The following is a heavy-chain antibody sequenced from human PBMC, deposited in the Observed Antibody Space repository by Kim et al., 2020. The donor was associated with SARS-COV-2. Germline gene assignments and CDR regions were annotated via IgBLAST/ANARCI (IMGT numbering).Heavy chain of an antibody. V-gene: IGHV4-59*01. CDR3: ARDSGYCSGGSCYSLAFDP. J-gene: IGHJ5*02. CDR2: IYYSGST. Sequence: SETLSLTCTVSGGSISSYYWSWIRQPPGKGLEWIGYIYYSGSTNYNPSLKSRVTISVDTSKNQFSLKLSSVTAADTAVYYCARDSGYCSGGSCYSLAFDPWGQGTLVTVSS. D-gene: IGHD2-15*01. CDR1: GGSISSYY.